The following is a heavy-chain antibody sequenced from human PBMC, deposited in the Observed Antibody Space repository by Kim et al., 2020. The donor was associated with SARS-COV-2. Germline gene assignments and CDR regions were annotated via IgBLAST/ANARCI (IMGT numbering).Heavy chain of an antibody. CDR2: INHMGRT. Sequence: SETLSLTCTVSGYSISSGFYWGWIRQSPGKGLEWIGNINHMGRTYYNPSLKSRVTISVDTSKNQFSLKLTSVTATDTAVYYCARVMARPMTVGSLPRLIGHGVDYWGQGTRVTVSS. D-gene: IGHD3-16*01. J-gene: IGHJ4*02. CDR1: GYSISSGFY. V-gene: IGHV4-38-2*02. CDR3: ARVMARPMTVGSLPRLIGHGVDY.